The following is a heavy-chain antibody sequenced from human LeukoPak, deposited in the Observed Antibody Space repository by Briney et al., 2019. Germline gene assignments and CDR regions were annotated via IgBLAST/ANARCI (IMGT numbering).Heavy chain of an antibody. CDR3: ARARDILTGYDQYYFDY. J-gene: IGHJ4*02. Sequence: ASVKVPCKASGGTFSSYAISWGRQAPGQGLEWMGGIIPIFGTANYAQKFQGRVTITTDESTSTAYMELSSLRSEDTAVYYCARARDILTGYDQYYFDYWGQGTLVTVSS. CDR1: GGTFSSYA. CDR2: IIPIFGTA. V-gene: IGHV1-69*05. D-gene: IGHD3-9*01.